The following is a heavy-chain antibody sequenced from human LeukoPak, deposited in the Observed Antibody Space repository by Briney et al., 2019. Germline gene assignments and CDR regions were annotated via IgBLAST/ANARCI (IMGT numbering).Heavy chain of an antibody. J-gene: IGHJ4*02. D-gene: IGHD3-16*01. V-gene: IGHV4-30-2*01. CDR3: ARGPLGDY. CDR1: GGSISSGGYC. Sequence: SETLSLTCTVSGGSISSGGYCWSWIRQPPGKGLEWIGYIHHSGSTYYNPSLKSRVTISVDRSKNQFSLKLSSVTAADTAVYYCARGPLGDYWGQGTLVTVSS. CDR2: IHHSGST.